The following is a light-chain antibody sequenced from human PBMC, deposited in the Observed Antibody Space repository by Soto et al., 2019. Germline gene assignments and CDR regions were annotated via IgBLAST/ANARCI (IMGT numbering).Light chain of an antibody. V-gene: IGKV3-11*01. CDR3: QQRSKWPGT. CDR1: QSVSSY. CDR2: DAS. J-gene: IGKJ2*01. Sequence: EIVLTQSPATLSLSPGERATLSCRASQSVSSYLAWYQQKPGQAPRLLIYDASKRASGIPDRFSGSGSGTDFILTISSLEPEDFAVYYCQQRSKWPGTFGQGTKLEIK.